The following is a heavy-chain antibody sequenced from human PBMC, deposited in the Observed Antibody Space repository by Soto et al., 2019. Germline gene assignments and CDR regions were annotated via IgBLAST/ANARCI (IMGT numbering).Heavy chain of an antibody. V-gene: IGHV3-20*01. D-gene: IGHD2-15*01. CDR3: ARGVRCSGGSCYAFDI. Sequence: AGGSPRISCAAPWFTFDDYCISWVPPAPGEGLEWVSGINWNGGSTGYADSVKGRFTISRDNAKNSLYLQMNSLRAEDTALYHCARGVRCSGGSCYAFDIWGQGTMVTVSS. CDR1: WFTFDDYC. CDR2: INWNGGST. J-gene: IGHJ3*02.